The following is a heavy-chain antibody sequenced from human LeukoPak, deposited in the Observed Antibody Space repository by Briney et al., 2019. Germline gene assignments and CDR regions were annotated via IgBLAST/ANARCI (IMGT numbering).Heavy chain of an antibody. V-gene: IGHV4-4*07. CDR2: IYASGNT. D-gene: IGHD5-12*01. J-gene: IGHJ4*02. CDR1: GGSISSYS. CDR3: ARDGSSGYDAYYFEY. Sequence: PSETLPLTCTVSGGSISSYSWSWIRQPAGKGLEWIGRIYASGNTNYNPSLKSRVTMSVDTSKNQFSLKLSSVTAADAAVYYCARDGSSGYDAYYFEYWGQGTLVTVSS.